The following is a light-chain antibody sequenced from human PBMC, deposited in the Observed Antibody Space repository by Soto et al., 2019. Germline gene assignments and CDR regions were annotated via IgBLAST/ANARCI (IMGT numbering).Light chain of an antibody. CDR3: LLSYGGARRV. Sequence: QAVVTQEPSLTVSPGGTVTLTCASSTGAVTSGHYPYWFQQKPGQAPRTLIYDTSNKHSWTPARFSGSLLGGKPALTLSGAKHEDEAEYFCLLSYGGARRVFGGGTKLTVL. V-gene: IGLV7-46*01. CDR1: TGAVTSGHY. J-gene: IGLJ2*01. CDR2: DTS.